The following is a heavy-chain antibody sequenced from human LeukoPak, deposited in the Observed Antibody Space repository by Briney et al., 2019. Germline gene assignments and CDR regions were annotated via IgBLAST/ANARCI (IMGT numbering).Heavy chain of an antibody. CDR3: ARCGVLGDFDY. D-gene: IGHD3-10*02. Sequence: KFQGRVTITTDTSASTAYMELSSLRSEDTAVYFCARCGVLGDFDYWGQGTLVAGSS. V-gene: IGHV1-3*01. J-gene: IGHJ4*02.